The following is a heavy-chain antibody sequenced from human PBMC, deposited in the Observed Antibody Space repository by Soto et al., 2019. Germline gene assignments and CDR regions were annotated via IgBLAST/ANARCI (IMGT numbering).Heavy chain of an antibody. CDR2: ITFSGNTV. Sequence: GCLGLSSASSRFTFIDSYMSCIRQAPGKGLDWISYITFSGNTVYYADSLKGRFTISRDNAKNSLYLQMNRLRAEDTAVYYCARVSWREKYGMDVWGQGTTVTVSS. CDR1: RFTFIDSY. J-gene: IGHJ6*02. V-gene: IGHV3-11*01. CDR3: ARVSWREKYGMDV.